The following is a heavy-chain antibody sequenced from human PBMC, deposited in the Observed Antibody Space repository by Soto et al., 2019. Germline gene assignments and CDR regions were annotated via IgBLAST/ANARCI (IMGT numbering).Heavy chain of an antibody. J-gene: IGHJ3*02. CDR1: GFTFSSYS. CDR3: GRDERAYGADALDI. V-gene: IGHV3-48*01. CDR2: ISSSGSTI. Sequence: EVQLVESGGGLVQPGGSLRLSCAASGFTFSSYSMTWVRQAPGKGLEWVSYISSSGSTIYYADSVKGRFNISRDNAQNSLFLQMVSVRAGDTGVYYWGRDERAYGADALDIWGQGTMVTVSS. D-gene: IGHD4-17*01.